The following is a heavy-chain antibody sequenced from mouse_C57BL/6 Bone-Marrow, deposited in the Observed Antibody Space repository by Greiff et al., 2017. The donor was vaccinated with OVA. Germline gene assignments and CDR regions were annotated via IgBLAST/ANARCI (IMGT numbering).Heavy chain of an antibody. Sequence: QVQLQQSGAELARPGASVKLSCKASGYTFTSYGISWVKQRTGQGLEWIGEIYPRSGNTYYNEKFKGKATLTADKSSSTAYMELRSLTSEDSAVYFCARYPLYGSSHPYFDYWGQGTTLTVSS. D-gene: IGHD1-1*01. V-gene: IGHV1-81*01. CDR1: GYTFTSYG. CDR2: IYPRSGNT. CDR3: ARYPLYGSSHPYFDY. J-gene: IGHJ2*01.